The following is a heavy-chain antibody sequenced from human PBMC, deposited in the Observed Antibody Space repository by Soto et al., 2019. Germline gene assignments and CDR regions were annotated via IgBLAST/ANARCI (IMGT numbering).Heavy chain of an antibody. CDR2: IWNDGNGY. J-gene: IGHJ6*02. CDR1: GFTFSNYG. Sequence: WGPLRLSCAASGFTFSNYGMHWVSQAPDKGLEWVAVIWNDGNGYYYANSVKGRFTISRDNSKNTLYLQMSSLRVEDTAVYYCARLQISPPTRGAASARGGMDVWGQGTTVTVS. D-gene: IGHD6-13*01. V-gene: IGHV3-33*01. CDR3: ARLQISPPTRGAASARGGMDV.